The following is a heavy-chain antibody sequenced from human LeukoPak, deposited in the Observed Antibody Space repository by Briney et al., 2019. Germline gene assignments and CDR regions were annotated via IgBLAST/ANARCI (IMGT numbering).Heavy chain of an antibody. CDR2: IASDGSST. V-gene: IGHV3-74*01. CDR3: AKLPVAGLYFDY. CDR1: GFTFSSYW. Sequence: GGSLRLSCAASGFTFSSYWMNWVRQAPGKGLVWVSRIASDGSSTTYADSVKGRFSISRDNAKNTLYLQMNSLRVEDTAVYYCAKLPVAGLYFDYWGQGTLVTVSS. D-gene: IGHD6-19*01. J-gene: IGHJ4*02.